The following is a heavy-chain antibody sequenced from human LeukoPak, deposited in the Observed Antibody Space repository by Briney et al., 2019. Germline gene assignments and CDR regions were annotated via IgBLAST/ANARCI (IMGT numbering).Heavy chain of an antibody. CDR3: ARASGSYWGYFDY. V-gene: IGHV3-9*01. Sequence: GGSLRLSCAVSGFIFDDYAIHWVRQAPGKGLEWVSGITWGRDNLAYAASVKGRFTISRDNAKNSLYLQMNSLRAEDTAVYYCARASGSYWGYFDYWGQGTLVTVSS. D-gene: IGHD1-26*01. CDR1: GFIFDDYA. CDR2: ITWGRDNL. J-gene: IGHJ4*02.